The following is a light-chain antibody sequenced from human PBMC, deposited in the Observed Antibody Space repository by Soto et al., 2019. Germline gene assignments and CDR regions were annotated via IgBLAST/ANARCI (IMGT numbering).Light chain of an antibody. Sequence: EIGLKQSPGTLSLSPGERATLSCRASQSVSSSYLAWYQQKPGQAPRLLIYGASSRATGIPDRFSGSGSGTDFTLTISRLEPEDFAVYYCQQYGSSPKAFGQGTKLEIK. J-gene: IGKJ2*01. CDR3: QQYGSSPKA. V-gene: IGKV3-20*01. CDR2: GAS. CDR1: QSVSSSY.